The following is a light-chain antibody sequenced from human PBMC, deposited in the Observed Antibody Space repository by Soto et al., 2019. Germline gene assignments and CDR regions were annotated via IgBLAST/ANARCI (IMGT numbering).Light chain of an antibody. Sequence: DIQLTQSHSSLSASEGERVTLXCRASQDIRNDLVWFQQKPGKAPKRLIYSASSLQSGVPSRFSGSGSGTEFTLTISSLQPEDFAVYYCQQYNNWPTFGQGTRLEIK. CDR1: QDIRND. J-gene: IGKJ5*01. V-gene: IGKV1-17*01. CDR3: QQYNNWPT. CDR2: SAS.